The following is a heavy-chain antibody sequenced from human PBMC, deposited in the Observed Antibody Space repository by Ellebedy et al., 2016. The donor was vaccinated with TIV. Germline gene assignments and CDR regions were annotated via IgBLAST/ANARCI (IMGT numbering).Heavy chain of an antibody. D-gene: IGHD4-17*01. J-gene: IGHJ4*02. CDR3: TKWPGMTSVTHFYFHH. Sequence: GGSLRLSCAASGFTFDDYAMRWVRQVPGKGLEWVSGISWNSDYLGYADSVKGRFTISRDNAKNSLYLQMNSLRAEDTALYYCTKWPGMTSVTHFYFHHWGQGTLVTVSS. CDR1: GFTFDDYA. CDR2: ISWNSDYL. V-gene: IGHV3-9*01.